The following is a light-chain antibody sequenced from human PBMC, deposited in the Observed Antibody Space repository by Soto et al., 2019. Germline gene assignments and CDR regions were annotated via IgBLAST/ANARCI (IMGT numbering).Light chain of an antibody. V-gene: IGKV1-39*01. Sequence: DIQMTQSPSSLSASVGDRVTITCRASQSISSYLNWYQQKPGQAPKLLIYAASSLQSGVPSRFSGSGSGTEFTLTIRSLQTDDFATYYCQQYDSSSPTFGQGTKLEIK. J-gene: IGKJ2*01. CDR3: QQYDSSSPT. CDR1: QSISSY. CDR2: AAS.